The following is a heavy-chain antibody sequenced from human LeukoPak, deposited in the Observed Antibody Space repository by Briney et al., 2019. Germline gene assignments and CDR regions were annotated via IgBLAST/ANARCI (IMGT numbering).Heavy chain of an antibody. CDR3: ARGFSTYYYDSSGYYYIRD. D-gene: IGHD3-22*01. CDR1: GGSISSGSYY. J-gene: IGHJ4*02. Sequence: SQTLSLTCTVSGGSISSGSYYWSWIRQPAGKGLEWIGRIYTSGSTNYNPSLESRVTISVDTSKNQFSLKLSSVTAADTAVYYCARGFSTYYYDSSGYYYIRDWGQGTLVTVSS. V-gene: IGHV4-61*02. CDR2: IYTSGST.